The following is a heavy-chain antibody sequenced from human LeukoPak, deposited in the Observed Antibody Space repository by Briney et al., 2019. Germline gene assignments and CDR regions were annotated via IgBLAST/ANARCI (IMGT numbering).Heavy chain of an antibody. V-gene: IGHV4-34*01. CDR3: ARHRLYSSGWYFDY. Sequence: SETLSLTCAVYGGSFSGYYWSWIRQPPGKGLEWIGEINHSGSTNYNPSLKSRVTISVDTSKNQLSLKLSSVTAADTAVYYCARHRLYSSGWYFDYWGQGTLVTVSS. CDR2: INHSGST. CDR1: GGSFSGYY. J-gene: IGHJ4*02. D-gene: IGHD6-19*01.